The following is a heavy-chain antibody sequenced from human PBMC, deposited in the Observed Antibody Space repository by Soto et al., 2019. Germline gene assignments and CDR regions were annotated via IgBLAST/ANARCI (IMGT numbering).Heavy chain of an antibody. CDR3: AIHRRGNYYYCYGMYV. V-gene: IGHV5-51*01. CDR1: GYSFTSYW. CDR2: IYPGDSDT. J-gene: IGHJ6*02. D-gene: IGHD1-1*01. Sequence: GESLKISCKGSGYSFTSYWIGWVRQMPGKGLEWMGIIYPGDSDTRYSPSFQGQVTISADKSISTAYLQWSSLKASDTAMYYCAIHRRGNYYYCYGMYVWSQGNTVTVSS.